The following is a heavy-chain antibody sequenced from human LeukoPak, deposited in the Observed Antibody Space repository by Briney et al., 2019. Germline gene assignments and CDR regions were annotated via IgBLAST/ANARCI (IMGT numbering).Heavy chain of an antibody. Sequence: PSETLSLTCTVSGGSISRYYWSWIRRPPGKGLEWIGYIDDSGNTNYNPSLTSQVTISVDKSKNQFSLKLSFVPAADTAMYYCARSDYHNSGSHTVFDAFDIWGQGTRVTVSS. CDR3: ARSDYHNSGSHTVFDAFDI. J-gene: IGHJ3*02. D-gene: IGHD3-10*01. CDR2: IDDSGNT. V-gene: IGHV4-59*01. CDR1: GGSISRYY.